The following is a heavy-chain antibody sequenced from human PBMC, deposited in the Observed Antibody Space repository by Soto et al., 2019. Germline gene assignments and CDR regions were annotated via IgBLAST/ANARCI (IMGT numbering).Heavy chain of an antibody. D-gene: IGHD6-13*01. J-gene: IGHJ4*02. Sequence: QLQLQESGPGLVKPSETLSLTCTVSGGSISSSSYYWGWIRQPPGKGLEWIGSIYYSGSTYYNPSLKSRVTISVDTSKNQFSLKLSSVTAADTAVYYCARRITSSSQYYFDYWGQGTLVTVSS. CDR1: GGSISSSSYY. V-gene: IGHV4-39*01. CDR2: IYYSGST. CDR3: ARRITSSSQYYFDY.